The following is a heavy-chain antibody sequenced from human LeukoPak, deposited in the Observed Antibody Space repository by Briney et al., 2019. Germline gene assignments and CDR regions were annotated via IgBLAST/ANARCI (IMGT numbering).Heavy chain of an antibody. CDR2: IYYSGST. CDR3: ARGAPIFGVVITRYYFDY. D-gene: IGHD3-3*01. V-gene: IGHV4-59*12. Sequence: SETLSLTCTVSGGSISSYYWSWIRQPPGKGLEWIGYIYYSGSTNYNPSLKSRVTISVDTSKNQFSLKLSSVTAADTAVYYCARGAPIFGVVITRYYFDYWGQGTLVTVSS. J-gene: IGHJ4*02. CDR1: GGSISSYY.